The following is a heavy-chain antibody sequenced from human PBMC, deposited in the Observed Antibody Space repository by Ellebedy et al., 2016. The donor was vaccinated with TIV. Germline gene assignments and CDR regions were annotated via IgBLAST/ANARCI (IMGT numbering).Heavy chain of an antibody. Sequence: GGSLRLSCAASGFTFSSYWMHWVRQAPGKGLVWVSRINSDGSSTSYADPVKGRFTISRDNSKNTLYLQMNSLRAEDTAVYYCAKTAADITMIVVVITGLDYWGQGTLVTVSS. CDR1: GFTFSSYW. J-gene: IGHJ4*02. CDR2: INSDGSST. D-gene: IGHD3-22*01. V-gene: IGHV3-74*01. CDR3: AKTAADITMIVVVITGLDY.